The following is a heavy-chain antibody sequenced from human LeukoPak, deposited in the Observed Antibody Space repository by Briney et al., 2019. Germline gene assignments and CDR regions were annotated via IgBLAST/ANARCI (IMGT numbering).Heavy chain of an antibody. CDR3: ARESPANFDY. Sequence: PGGSLRLSCEASGFNFSIYSMNWVRQAPGKGLEWVSYVTGSSSPIYYGDSVKGRFTISRDNAKNTLYLQMNSLRAEDTAVYYCARESPANFDYWGQGTLATVSS. J-gene: IGHJ4*02. CDR2: VTGSSSPI. CDR1: GFNFSIYS. V-gene: IGHV3-48*04. D-gene: IGHD2-2*01.